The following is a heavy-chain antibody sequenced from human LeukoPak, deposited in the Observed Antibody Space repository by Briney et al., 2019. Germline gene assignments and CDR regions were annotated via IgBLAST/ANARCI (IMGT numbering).Heavy chain of an antibody. Sequence: PSETLSLTCTVSGYSISSGYYWGWIRQPPGKGLEWIGSIYHSGSTYYNPSLKSRVTISVDTSKNQFSLKLSSVTAADTAVYYCASAIAVAGREIYYFDYWGQGTLVTVSS. CDR3: ASAIAVAGREIYYFDY. D-gene: IGHD6-19*01. CDR2: IYHSGST. CDR1: GYSISSGYY. J-gene: IGHJ4*02. V-gene: IGHV4-38-2*02.